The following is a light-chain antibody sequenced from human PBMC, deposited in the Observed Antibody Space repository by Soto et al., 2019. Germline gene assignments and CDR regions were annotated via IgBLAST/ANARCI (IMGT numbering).Light chain of an antibody. CDR1: SSDVGGYNY. CDR3: SSYTSSSFLYV. Sequence: QSVLAQPASLSGSPGQSITISCTGTSSDVGGYNYVSWYQQHPGKAPKLMIYDVSNRPSGVSNRFSGSKSGNTASLTISGLQAEDEADYYCSSYTSSSFLYVFGTGTKVTV. V-gene: IGLV2-14*03. J-gene: IGLJ1*01. CDR2: DVS.